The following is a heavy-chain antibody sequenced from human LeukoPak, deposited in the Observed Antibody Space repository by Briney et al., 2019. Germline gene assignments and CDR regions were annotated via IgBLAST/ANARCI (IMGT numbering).Heavy chain of an antibody. Sequence: ASVKVSCKSSGYTFTTYSFNWVRQAPGQGLEWMGWITAYNGNTNYAQKLQGRVTMTTDTSTSTAYMELSRLRSDDTAVYYCARALPGIAVADVDYWGQGTLVTVSS. CDR3: ARALPGIAVADVDY. CDR2: ITAYNGNT. J-gene: IGHJ4*02. D-gene: IGHD6-19*01. CDR1: GYTFTTYS. V-gene: IGHV1-18*01.